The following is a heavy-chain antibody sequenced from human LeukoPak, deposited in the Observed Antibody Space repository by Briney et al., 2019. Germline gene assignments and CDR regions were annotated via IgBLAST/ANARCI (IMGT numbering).Heavy chain of an antibody. D-gene: IGHD6-13*01. CDR2: IYYSGST. V-gene: IGHV4-59*01. CDR1: GGSISSYY. J-gene: IGHJ6*02. Sequence: SETLSLTCTVSGGSISSYYWSWIRQPPGKGLEWIGYIYYSGSTNYNPSLKSRVTISVDTSKNQFSLKLSSVTAANTAVYYCARVGAATYGMDVWGQGTTVTVSS. CDR3: ARVGAATYGMDV.